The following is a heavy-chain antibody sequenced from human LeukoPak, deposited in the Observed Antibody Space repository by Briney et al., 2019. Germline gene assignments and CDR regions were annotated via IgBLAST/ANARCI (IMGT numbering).Heavy chain of an antibody. CDR3: VRNSGWFTGDH. J-gene: IGHJ4*02. CDR1: GFTFSNYW. D-gene: IGHD6-19*01. Sequence: GGSLRLSCTASGFTFSNYWMKWARQAPGKGREGVAIINQDGSDTNYVDSVKGRFTISRDNAKNSLSLEMNALRVEDTPFYYCVRNSGWFTGDHWGPGALVSVSS. V-gene: IGHV3-7*01. CDR2: INQDGSDT.